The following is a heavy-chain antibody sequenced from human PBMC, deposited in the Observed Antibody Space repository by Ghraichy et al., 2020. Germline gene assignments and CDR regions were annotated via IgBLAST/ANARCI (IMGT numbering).Heavy chain of an antibody. CDR2: ISGSGGST. V-gene: IGHV3-23*01. J-gene: IGHJ6*02. CDR3: AKAPLSIVVVPAAIGMDV. CDR1: GFTFSSYA. D-gene: IGHD2-2*01. Sequence: GESLNISCAASGFTFSSYAMSWVRQAPGKGLEWVSAISGSGGSTYYADSVKGRFTISRDNSKNTLYLQMNSLRAEDTAVYYCAKAPLSIVVVPAAIGMDVWGQGTTVTVSS.